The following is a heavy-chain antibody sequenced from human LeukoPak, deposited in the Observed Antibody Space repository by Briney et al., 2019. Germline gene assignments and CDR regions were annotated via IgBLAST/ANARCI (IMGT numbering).Heavy chain of an antibody. CDR2: ISYDGSNK. Sequence: GGSLRLSCAASGFTFSSYAMHWVRQAPGKGLEWVAVISYDGSNKYYADSVKGRFTISRDNSKNTLYLQMNSLRAEDTAVHYCARDHRKLVLGYWGQGTLVTVSS. J-gene: IGHJ4*02. CDR1: GFTFSSYA. CDR3: ARDHRKLVLGY. D-gene: IGHD6-13*01. V-gene: IGHV3-30*04.